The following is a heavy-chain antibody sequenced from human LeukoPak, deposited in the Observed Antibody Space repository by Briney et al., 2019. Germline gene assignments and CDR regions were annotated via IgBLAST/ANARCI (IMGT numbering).Heavy chain of an antibody. V-gene: IGHV3-53*01. CDR1: EVTVTSNY. CDR3: ARGTSSSWPGRHNWFDP. J-gene: IGHJ5*02. CDR2: IYPGGDI. D-gene: IGHD6-13*01. Sequence: GGSLRLSCAASEVTVTSNYLSWVRQAPGRGLQWVSLIYPGGDIYYADSVKGRFTISRENAKNSLYLQMNSLRAGDTAVYYCARGTSSSWPGRHNWFDPWGQGTLVTVSS.